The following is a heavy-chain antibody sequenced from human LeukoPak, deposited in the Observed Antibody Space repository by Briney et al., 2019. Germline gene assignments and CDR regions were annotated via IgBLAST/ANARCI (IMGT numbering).Heavy chain of an antibody. CDR2: FDPEDGET. CDR3: ATGLYYYDSSGQTKYYFDY. Sequence: ASVKVSCKVSGYSLTELSMHWVRQAPGKGLEWMGGFDPEDGETIYAQKFQGRVTMTEDTSTDTAYMELSSLRSEDTAVYYCATGLYYYDSSGQTKYYFDYWGQGTLVTVSS. D-gene: IGHD3-22*01. CDR1: GYSLTELS. J-gene: IGHJ4*02. V-gene: IGHV1-24*01.